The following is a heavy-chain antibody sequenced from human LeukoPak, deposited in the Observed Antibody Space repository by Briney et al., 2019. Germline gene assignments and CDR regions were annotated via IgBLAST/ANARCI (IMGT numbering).Heavy chain of an antibody. J-gene: IGHJ5*02. CDR1: GGSISSYY. V-gene: IGHV4-4*07. CDR3: ARGYDFWSGYLETPEYNWFDP. CDR2: IYTSGST. D-gene: IGHD3-3*01. Sequence: PSETLSLTCTVSGGSISSYYWSWIRQPAGKGLEWIGRIYTSGSTNYNPSLKSRVTMPVDTSKNQFSLKLSSVTAADTAVYYCARGYDFWSGYLETPEYNWFDPWGQGTLVTVSS.